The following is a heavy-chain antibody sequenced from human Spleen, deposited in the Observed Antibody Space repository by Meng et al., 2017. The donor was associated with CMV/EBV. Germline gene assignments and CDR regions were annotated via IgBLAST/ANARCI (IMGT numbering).Heavy chain of an antibody. V-gene: IGHV4-59*01. D-gene: IGHD2/OR15-2a*01. Sequence: SETLSLTCTVSGGSISSYYWSWIRQPPGKGLEWIGYIYYGGSTNYSPSLKSRVTISADTSKNQFSLKLSSVTAADTAVYYCARLEQFYSDPHYYYGMDVWGQGTTVTVSS. CDR3: ARLEQFYSDPHYYYGMDV. J-gene: IGHJ6*02. CDR1: GGSISSYY. CDR2: IYYGGST.